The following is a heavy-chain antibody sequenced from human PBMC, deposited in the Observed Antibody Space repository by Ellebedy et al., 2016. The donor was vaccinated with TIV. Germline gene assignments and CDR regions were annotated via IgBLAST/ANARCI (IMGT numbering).Heavy chain of an antibody. V-gene: IGHV3-7*03. J-gene: IGHJ4*02. Sequence: PGGSLRLSCAASGFTFSNNRMSWVRQAPGKGLECVANMKDDGSELYYVDSVKGRFTISRDNAKNSLYLQMNSLRVEDTSVYYWARDAYWGQGTLVTVSS. CDR1: GFTFSNNR. CDR3: ARDAY. CDR2: MKDDGSEL.